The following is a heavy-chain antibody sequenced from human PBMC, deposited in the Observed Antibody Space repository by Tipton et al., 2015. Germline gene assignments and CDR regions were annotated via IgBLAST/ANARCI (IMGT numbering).Heavy chain of an antibody. D-gene: IGHD4-23*01. Sequence: LRLSCAVYGGSFSDYYWSWIRQSPGKGLEWIGEIYHSGNTNYNPSLKSRVTISVDTSKTQFSLKVSSVTAADTAMYYCVRARGRHGGLFDSWGQGTLVIVSS. CDR1: GGSFSDYY. J-gene: IGHJ4*02. V-gene: IGHV4-34*01. CDR3: VRARGRHGGLFDS. CDR2: IYHSGNT.